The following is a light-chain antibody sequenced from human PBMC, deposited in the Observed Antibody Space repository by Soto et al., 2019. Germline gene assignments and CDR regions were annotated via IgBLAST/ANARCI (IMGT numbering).Light chain of an antibody. CDR1: SSDVGDYNY. CDR3: CSYAGSYTLV. Sequence: QSALTQPRSVSGSPGQSVTISCTGTSSDVGDYNYFSWYQQHPGKAPKLMIYDVSKRPSGVPGRFSGSKSGNTASLTISGLQAEDEADYYCCSYAGSYTLVFGGGTKLTVL. V-gene: IGLV2-11*01. J-gene: IGLJ2*01. CDR2: DVS.